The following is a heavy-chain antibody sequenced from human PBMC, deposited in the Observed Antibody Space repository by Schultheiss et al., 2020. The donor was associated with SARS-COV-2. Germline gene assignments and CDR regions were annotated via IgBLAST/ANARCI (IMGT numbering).Heavy chain of an antibody. CDR1: GGSISSGDYY. CDR2: ISYDGSNK. J-gene: IGHJ4*02. Sequence: LSLTCTVSGGSISSGDYYMSWIRQAPGKGLEWVAVISYDGSNKYYADSVKGRFTISRDNSKNTLYLQMNSLRAEDTAVYYCARANSYFDYWGQGTLVTVSS. V-gene: IGHV3-30*03. D-gene: IGHD4-11*01. CDR3: ARANSYFDY.